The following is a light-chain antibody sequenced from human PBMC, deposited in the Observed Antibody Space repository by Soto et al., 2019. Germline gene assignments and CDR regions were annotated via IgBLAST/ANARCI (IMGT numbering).Light chain of an antibody. CDR3: QQYDNLPLP. CDR2: DAS. V-gene: IGKV1-33*01. Sequence: DIQMTQSPSSLSASVGDRVTITCQASQDISNYLNWYQQKPGKAPKLLIYDASNLETGVPSRFSGSGSGTDFTFTISSLQPEDHVTYYCQQYDNLPLPFGGGTKEEIK. J-gene: IGKJ4*02. CDR1: QDISNY.